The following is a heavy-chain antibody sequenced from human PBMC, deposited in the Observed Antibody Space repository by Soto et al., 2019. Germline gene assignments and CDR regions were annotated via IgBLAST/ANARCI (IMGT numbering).Heavy chain of an antibody. Sequence: GSLRLSCSASGFTFNRYAMSWVRQAPGKGLEWIGSIYYSGSTYYNPSLKSRVTISVDTSKNQFSLKLSSVTAADTAVYYCARLPHSYDFWSGYRNWFDPWGQGTLVTVSS. CDR2: IYYSGST. D-gene: IGHD3-3*01. CDR3: ARLPHSYDFWSGYRNWFDP. V-gene: IGHV4-39*01. CDR1: GFTFNRYA. J-gene: IGHJ5*02.